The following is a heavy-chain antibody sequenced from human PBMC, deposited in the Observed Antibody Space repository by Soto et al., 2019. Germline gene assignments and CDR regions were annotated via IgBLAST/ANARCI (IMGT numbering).Heavy chain of an antibody. Sequence: ASVKVCCTASGGTFNSNAISWVRQAPGQGLVWMGGIISIFGTANYAQKFQGRVTITADESTRTAYIEVSRLRSEDRAVYYCASLVKQPLGFDYWGQGALVTVSS. CDR2: IISIFGTA. CDR3: ASLVKQPLGFDY. V-gene: IGHV1-69*13. J-gene: IGHJ4*02. CDR1: GGTFNSNA. D-gene: IGHD3-16*01.